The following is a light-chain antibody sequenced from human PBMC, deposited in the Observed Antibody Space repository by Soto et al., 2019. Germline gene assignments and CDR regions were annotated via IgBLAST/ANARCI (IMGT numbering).Light chain of an antibody. J-gene: IGKJ2*03. CDR2: GAS. CDR1: QDISDY. Sequence: AIRMTQSPSSLAASTGYTVIITCRASQDISDYVAWYQHKPGRAPKLLIYGASTLQMGVPPRFSGSGSETEFRLTISRMQSEDFATYYCQQYYSSYSFGQGTKVDIK. CDR3: QQYYSSYS. V-gene: IGKV1-8*01.